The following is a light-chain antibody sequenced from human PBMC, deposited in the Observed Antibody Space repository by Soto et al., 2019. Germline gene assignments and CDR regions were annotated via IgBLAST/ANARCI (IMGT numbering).Light chain of an antibody. V-gene: IGKV1-39*01. J-gene: IGKJ1*01. CDR3: QQSYSTPRT. CDR2: GAY. CDR1: QSISNY. Sequence: DIQMTQSPSSLSASVGDRVTITCRASQSISNYLNWYQQKPGKAPKLLIYGAYNLQSGVPSRFSGSGSGTNFTLTISSLQPEDFATYYCQQSYSTPRTFGQGTKV.